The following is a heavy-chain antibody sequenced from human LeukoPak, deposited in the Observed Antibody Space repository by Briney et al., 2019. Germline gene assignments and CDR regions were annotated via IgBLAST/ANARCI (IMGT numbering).Heavy chain of an antibody. V-gene: IGHV4-59*01. CDR2: IYYSGST. Sequence: SETLSLTCTVSGGSISSYYWSWIRQPPGKRLEWIGYIYYSGSTNYNPSLKSRVTISVDTSKNQFSLKLSSVTAADTAVYYCASSQKVAATEIYYYYYMDVWGKGTTVTVSS. J-gene: IGHJ6*03. D-gene: IGHD2-15*01. CDR3: ASSQKVAATEIYYYYYMDV. CDR1: GGSISSYY.